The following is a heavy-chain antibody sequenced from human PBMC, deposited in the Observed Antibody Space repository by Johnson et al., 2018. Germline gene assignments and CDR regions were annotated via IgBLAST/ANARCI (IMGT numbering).Heavy chain of an antibody. Sequence: VQLVESGGGVVQPGRSRRLSCAASGFTFSSYGMHWVRQVPGKGLEWVAVIGYDGSNKYYADSVKGRFTISRDNSKNTLYLQMNSLRAEDTAVYYCAKTQVGGDYYYYYMDVWGKGTTVTVSS. CDR3: AKTQVGGDYYYYYMDV. D-gene: IGHD1-26*01. CDR1: GFTFSSYG. CDR2: IGYDGSNK. V-gene: IGHV3-30*18. J-gene: IGHJ6*03.